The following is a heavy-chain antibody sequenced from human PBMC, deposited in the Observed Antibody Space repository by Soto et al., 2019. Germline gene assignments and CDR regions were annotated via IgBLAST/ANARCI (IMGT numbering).Heavy chain of an antibody. CDR1: GYSFTSYW. V-gene: IGHV5-51*01. J-gene: IGHJ4*02. CDR3: ARLSGCRNGFCYKFDY. Sequence: GESLKISCQGSGYSFTSYWIAWVRQMPGKGREWMGIVYPGDSDTRYSPSFQGQVTISADKSISTAYLQWSSLKASDTAMYYCARLSGCRNGFCYKFDYWGQGTLVTVSS. CDR2: VYPGDSDT. D-gene: IGHD2-8*01.